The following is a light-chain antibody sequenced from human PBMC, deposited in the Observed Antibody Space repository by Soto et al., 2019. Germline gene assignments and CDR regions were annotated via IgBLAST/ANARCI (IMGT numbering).Light chain of an antibody. CDR1: QSLLHSNGYNY. Sequence: DIVMTQSPLSLPVTPGEPASISCRSSQSLLHSNGYNYLDWYLQKPGQSPQLLIYLGSNRASGVPARFSGSGSGTDFPLKISRVEAEDVGVYYCMQALQTPLTFGQGTRLEIK. CDR3: MQALQTPLT. CDR2: LGS. J-gene: IGKJ5*01. V-gene: IGKV2-28*01.